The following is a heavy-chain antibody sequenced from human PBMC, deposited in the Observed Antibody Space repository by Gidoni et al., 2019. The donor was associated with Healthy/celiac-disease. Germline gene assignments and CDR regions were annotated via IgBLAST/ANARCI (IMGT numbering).Heavy chain of an antibody. CDR1: GGSISSRKC. V-gene: IGHV4-4*02. Sequence: QVQLQESGPGLVKPSGTLSLTTAGSGGSISSRKCWSGVRQPPGKGLEWIGAIDHSGGTNYNPSPKRRVTISVYKSNTQFSQKLSSVTAADTAVYYCARGSGYCSSTSCYECTMTLGYWGQGTLVTVSS. J-gene: IGHJ4*02. D-gene: IGHD2-2*01. CDR3: ARGSGYCSSTSCYECTMTLGY. CDR2: IDHSGGT.